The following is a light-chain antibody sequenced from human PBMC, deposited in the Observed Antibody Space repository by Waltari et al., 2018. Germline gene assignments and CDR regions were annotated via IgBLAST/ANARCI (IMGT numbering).Light chain of an antibody. J-gene: IGLJ3*02. CDR2: VNT. CDR1: NPNMGPGID. Sequence: GRTKPPQFLGAPGKGATTPGIGANPNMGPGIDDNWTQKFPGQAPKPPTFVNTNRPSGVPDRFCVSKSGTSASLAITGLQAEDEADYYCQSYDISLSAWVFGGGTKLAVL. CDR3: QSYDISLSAWV. V-gene: IGLV1-40*01.